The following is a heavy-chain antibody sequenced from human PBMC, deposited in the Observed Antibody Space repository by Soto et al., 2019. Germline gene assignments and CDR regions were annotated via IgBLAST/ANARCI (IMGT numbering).Heavy chain of an antibody. D-gene: IGHD2-8*01. J-gene: IGHJ5*02. Sequence: EGQLVESGGRLVKPGGSLRLSCAASGFAFQTYTMEWLRQPPGKGLEWVSSITISGNYIYYADSVKGRFTISRDNGRNSVYLQMNSLRAEDTAVYYCAKVGVLRTNFRWFDLWGQGTLVTGSS. CDR2: ITISGNYI. CDR3: AKVGVLRTNFRWFDL. CDR1: GFAFQTYT. V-gene: IGHV3-21*01.